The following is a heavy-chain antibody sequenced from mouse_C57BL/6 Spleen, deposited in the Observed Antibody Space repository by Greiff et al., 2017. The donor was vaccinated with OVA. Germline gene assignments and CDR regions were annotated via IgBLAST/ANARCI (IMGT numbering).Heavy chain of an antibody. Sequence: EVQLVESGGGLVKPGGSLKLSCAASGFTFSDYGMHWVRQAPEKGLEWVAYISSGSSTIYYADPVKGRFTIPRDNAKNTLFLQMTSLRSEDTAMYYCARALDYYGRSYDDAMDYGGQGTSVTVSS. V-gene: IGHV5-17*01. D-gene: IGHD1-1*01. CDR3: ARALDYYGRSYDDAMDY. CDR1: GFTFSDYG. CDR2: ISSGSSTI. J-gene: IGHJ4*01.